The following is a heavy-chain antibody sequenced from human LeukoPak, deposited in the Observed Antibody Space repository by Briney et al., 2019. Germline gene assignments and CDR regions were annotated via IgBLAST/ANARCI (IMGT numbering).Heavy chain of an antibody. CDR3: ARDHRRDYGDYHFDY. Sequence: SETLSLTCIVSGGSISSYYWSWIRQPAGEGLEWIGRIYNSGSINYNHSLKSRVTMSVDTSKNQFSLKLTSLTAAATAVYYCARDHRRDYGDYHFDYWGQGTLVTVSS. V-gene: IGHV4-4*07. D-gene: IGHD4-17*01. CDR1: GGSISSYY. J-gene: IGHJ4*02. CDR2: IYNSGSI.